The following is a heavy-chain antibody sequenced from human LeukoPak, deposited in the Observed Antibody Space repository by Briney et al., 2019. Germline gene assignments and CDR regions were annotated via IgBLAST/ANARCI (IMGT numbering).Heavy chain of an antibody. CDR3: AKSLGLPSGTNHSGDY. D-gene: IGHD3-10*01. Sequence: GESLKISCAASGFTFSSYGMHWVRQAPGKGLEWVAVISYDGSNKYYADSVKGRFTVSRDNSKNTLYLQMNSLRAEDTAVYYCAKSLGLPSGTNHSGDYWGQGTLVTVSS. CDR1: GFTFSSYG. J-gene: IGHJ4*02. V-gene: IGHV3-30*18. CDR2: ISYDGSNK.